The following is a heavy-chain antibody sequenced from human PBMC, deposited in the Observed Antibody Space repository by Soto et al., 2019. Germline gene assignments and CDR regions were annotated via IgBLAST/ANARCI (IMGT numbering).Heavy chain of an antibody. D-gene: IGHD1-7*01. CDR1: GGTFSNYA. CDR2: ITPIFGRA. J-gene: IGHJ6*02. V-gene: IGHV1-69*13. Sequence: SVRVSCKASGGTFSNYAISWVRQAPGQGLEWMGGITPIFGRANYAQKFQGKITITADESTSTAYLELSSLRSEDTAIFYCAREYNWNSIYYGLDVWGQGTTVTVSS. CDR3: AREYNWNSIYYGLDV.